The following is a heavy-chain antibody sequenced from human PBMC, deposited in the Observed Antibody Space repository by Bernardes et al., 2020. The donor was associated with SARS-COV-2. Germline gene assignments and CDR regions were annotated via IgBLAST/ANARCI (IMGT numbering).Heavy chain of an antibody. CDR3: ARNYYDSSGYYPGDYYAMDV. CDR2: IYHADSDT. Sequence: GGSLKISWKGSGYSFHSYWIDWVRQMPGKGLEWMGIIYHADSDTRYSPSFPGQVTMSADKSISTAYLLWSSLKALDTAMYYCARNYYDSSGYYPGDYYAMDVWGQGTTVTVSS. J-gene: IGHJ6*01. CDR1: GYSFHSYW. V-gene: IGHV5-51*01. D-gene: IGHD3-22*01.